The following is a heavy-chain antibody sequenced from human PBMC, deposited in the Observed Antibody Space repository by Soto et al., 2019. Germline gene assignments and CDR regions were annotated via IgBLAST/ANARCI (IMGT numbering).Heavy chain of an antibody. CDR2: ISGSGGST. Sequence: EVQLLASGGGLVQPGGSLRLSCAASGFTLSSYAMRWVRQAPGKGLEWVSVISGSGGSTYYADSVKGRFTISRDNSKNTVVLKMNSLRAEDTAVYYCASRTSGWYLDYWGQGTLVTVTS. CDR3: ASRTSGWYLDY. D-gene: IGHD6-19*01. J-gene: IGHJ4*02. CDR1: GFTLSSYA. V-gene: IGHV3-23*01.